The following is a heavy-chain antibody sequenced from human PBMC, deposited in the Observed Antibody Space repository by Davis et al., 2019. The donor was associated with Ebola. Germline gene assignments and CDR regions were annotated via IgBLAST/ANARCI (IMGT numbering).Heavy chain of an antibody. D-gene: IGHD6-19*01. CDR2: ISISSAFI. Sequence: GGSLRLSCTISGFTFSSFAMTWVRQAPGKGLEWVSSISISSAFIYYADSVKGRFTVSRDNAKNSLSLQMNSLRADDTAVYYCAGGESGWDASDIWGRGTMVTVSS. J-gene: IGHJ3*02. CDR1: GFTFSSFA. CDR3: AGGESGWDASDI. V-gene: IGHV3-21*01.